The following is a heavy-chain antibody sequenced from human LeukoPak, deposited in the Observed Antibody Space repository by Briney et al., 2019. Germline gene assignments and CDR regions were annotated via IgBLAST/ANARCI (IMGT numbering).Heavy chain of an antibody. Sequence: ASVKVSCKTSGYTFTDYDITWVRQAPGQGLEWMGWISPYNGNTNYAQKLQGRVTMTTDTSTSTAYMELRSLRSDDTAVYYCARASRDGYNFDYWGQGTLVTVSS. CDR3: ARASRDGYNFDY. CDR2: ISPYNGNT. V-gene: IGHV1-18*01. CDR1: GYTFTDYD. D-gene: IGHD5-24*01. J-gene: IGHJ4*02.